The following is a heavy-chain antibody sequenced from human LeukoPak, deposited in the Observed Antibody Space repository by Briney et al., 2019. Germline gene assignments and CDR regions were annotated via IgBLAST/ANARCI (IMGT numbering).Heavy chain of an antibody. D-gene: IGHD7-27*01. V-gene: IGHV4-59*03. CDR1: VGSLSSSY. CDR2: IYYSGNT. CDR3: AKTNWGAFDI. Sequence: PSGTLSLTRIVTVGSLSSSYWSWIRQPPGKGLEWIGFIYYSGNTHYNPSLKSRVTISVDTSKNLFSLKLSSVTAADTAVYYCAKTNWGAFDIWGQGTMVTVSA. J-gene: IGHJ3*02.